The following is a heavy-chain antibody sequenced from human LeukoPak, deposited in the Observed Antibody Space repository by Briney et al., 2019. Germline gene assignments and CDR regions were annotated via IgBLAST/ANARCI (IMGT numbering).Heavy chain of an antibody. CDR2: MNPNSGNT. J-gene: IGHJ4*02. V-gene: IGHV1-8*01. D-gene: IGHD3-16*01. Sequence: GASVKVSCKASGYTFTSYDINWVRQATGQGLEWMGWMNPNSGNTGYAQKFQGRVTMTRSTSISTAYMELSSLRSEDTAVYYCARGVGLYALLDYWGQGTLVTVSS. CDR3: ARGVGLYALLDY. CDR1: GYTFTSYD.